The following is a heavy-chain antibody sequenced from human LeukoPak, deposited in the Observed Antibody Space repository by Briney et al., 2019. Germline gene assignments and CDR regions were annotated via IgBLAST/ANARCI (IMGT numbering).Heavy chain of an antibody. V-gene: IGHV4-34*01. D-gene: IGHD2-2*01. CDR2: INHSGST. CDR3: ARGLERSSTSQLYYFDY. CDR1: GGSFSGYY. J-gene: IGHJ4*02. Sequence: SETLSLTCAVYGGSFSGYYWSWIRRPPGKGLEWIGEINHSGSTNYNPSLKSRVTISVDTSKNQFSLKLSSVTAADTAVYYCARGLERSSTSQLYYFDYWGQGTLVTVSS.